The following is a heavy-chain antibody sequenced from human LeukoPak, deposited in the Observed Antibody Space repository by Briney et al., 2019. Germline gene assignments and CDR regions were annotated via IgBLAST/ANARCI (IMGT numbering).Heavy chain of an antibody. D-gene: IGHD3-22*01. CDR2: ISSSSSYI. CDR3: ARGPVVITLLTDY. CDR1: GFTFSSYS. J-gene: IGHJ4*02. Sequence: GGSLRLSCAASGFTFSSYSMNWVRQAPGKGLEWVLSISSSSSYIYYADSVKGRFTISRDNAKNSLYLQMNSLRAEDTAVYYCARGPVVITLLTDYWGQGTLVTVSS. V-gene: IGHV3-21*01.